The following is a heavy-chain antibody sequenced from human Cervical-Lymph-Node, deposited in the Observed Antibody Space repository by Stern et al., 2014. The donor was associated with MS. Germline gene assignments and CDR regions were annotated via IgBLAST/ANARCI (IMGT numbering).Heavy chain of an antibody. D-gene: IGHD1-26*01. CDR1: GGSISSSGYY. CDR3: ATTRWDLFTWNWFDP. J-gene: IGHJ5*02. CDR2: IHDSGST. Sequence: VQLVESGPGLVKPSQTLSLTCTVSGGSISSSGYYWSWIRQPADKGLEWIGRIHDSGSTYSNPSLKRRVTISMDHAQKHFSLQLTSVTAADTAVYYCATTRWDLFTWNWFDPWGQGTLVTVSS. V-gene: IGHV4-61*02.